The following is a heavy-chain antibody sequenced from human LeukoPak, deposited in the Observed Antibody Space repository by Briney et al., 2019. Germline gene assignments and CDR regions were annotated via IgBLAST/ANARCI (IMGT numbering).Heavy chain of an antibody. CDR1: GFTFSSYG. Sequence: RGGSLTLSCAASGFTFSSYGMHWVSQAPGKGLEWAAVISYDGSNKYYADSVKGRFTISRDNSKNTLYLQMNSPRAEDTAVYFCAKGGWLQSPTDYWGQGTLASVSS. J-gene: IGHJ4*02. CDR3: AKGGWLQSPTDY. V-gene: IGHV3-30*18. CDR2: ISYDGSNK. D-gene: IGHD5-24*01.